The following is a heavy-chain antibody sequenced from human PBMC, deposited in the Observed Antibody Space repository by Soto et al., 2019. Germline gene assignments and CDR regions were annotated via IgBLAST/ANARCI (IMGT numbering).Heavy chain of an antibody. J-gene: IGHJ4*02. CDR3: PTPAATHLWLTFEY. CDR1: GFTFSSNA. V-gene: IGHV3-23*01. CDR2: NIGSGGST. D-gene: IGHD5-18*01. Sequence: TGGSLRLSCSASGFTFSSNAMSWVRQDPAKGLERVSANIGSGGSTCYVDSVKGRFTISIDTSKNTLYLKMNCLRAADTAVYYFPTPAATHLWLTFEYWGQGTLGTVSS.